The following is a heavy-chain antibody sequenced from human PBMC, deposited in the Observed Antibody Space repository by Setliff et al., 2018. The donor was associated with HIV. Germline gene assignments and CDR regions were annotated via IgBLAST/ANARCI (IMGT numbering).Heavy chain of an antibody. CDR3: ARLRVPAAQAEDFDS. CDR2: IYYAGTT. CDR1: GASISYSIYY. Sequence: NPSETLSLTCTVSGASISYSIYYWAWIRLPPGKGLEWLGHIYYAGTTFYNPSLGGRLAMSVDPSKNRFSLTLVSVTAADTAIYYCARLRVPAAQAEDFDSWGQGTLVTVSS. V-gene: IGHV4-39*01. J-gene: IGHJ4*02. D-gene: IGHD2-2*01.